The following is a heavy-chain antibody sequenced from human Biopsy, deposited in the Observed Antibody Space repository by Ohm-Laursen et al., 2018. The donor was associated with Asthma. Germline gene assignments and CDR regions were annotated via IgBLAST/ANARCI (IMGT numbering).Heavy chain of an antibody. V-gene: IGHV1-18*01. CDR2: ISVYNGNT. CDR1: GYTFNSAG. J-gene: IGHJ6*02. D-gene: IGHD3-10*01. CDR3: ARAVDYSHYYGIDV. Sequence: GASVKVSCNTSGYTFNSAGITWVRQAPGQGLEWMGWISVYNGNTKVARTLQDRVTMITDTSTSTAYMELRSLRSDDTAVYFCARAVDYSHYYGIDVWGQGTTVTVS.